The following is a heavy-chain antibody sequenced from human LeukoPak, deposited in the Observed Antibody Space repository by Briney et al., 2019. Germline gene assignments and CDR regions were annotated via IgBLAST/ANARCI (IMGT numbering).Heavy chain of an antibody. CDR2: INPNSGGT. CDR3: ARAGIVATVIGV. D-gene: IGHD5-12*01. Sequence: ASVKVSCKSSGYTFTDYYIHWVRQAPGQGLEWMGWINPNSGGTNYAQRFQGRVTMTRDTSISTAYMELSRLRSDDTAVYYCARAGIVATVIGVWGQGTPVTVSS. J-gene: IGHJ4*02. CDR1: GYTFTDYY. V-gene: IGHV1-2*02.